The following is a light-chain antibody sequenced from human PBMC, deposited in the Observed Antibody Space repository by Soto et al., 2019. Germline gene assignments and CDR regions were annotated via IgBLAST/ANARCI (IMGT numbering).Light chain of an antibody. J-gene: IGKJ1*01. CDR1: QTVTSSD. V-gene: IGKV3-20*01. Sequence: ETVMTQSPATLSVSPGERATISCGASQTVTSSDLAWYQQKPGQAPRFLIYSASSRATGIPDRFSGSGSGTDFTLTIIRLEPEDFAVYYCQQYGSSPTTFGQGTKVDNK. CDR3: QQYGSSPTT. CDR2: SAS.